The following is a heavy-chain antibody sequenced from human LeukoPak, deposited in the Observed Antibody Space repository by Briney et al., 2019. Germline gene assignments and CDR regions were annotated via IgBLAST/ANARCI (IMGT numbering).Heavy chain of an antibody. J-gene: IGHJ3*02. CDR3: ARGQVTVSAHDDAFYI. V-gene: IGHV3-21*01. CDR2: ISSSSRYI. Sequence: PGGSLRLSCAASGFTFRSYSMNWVRQAPGKGLEWVSYISSSSRYISYADSVKGRFTICRDNAKNSLYVQMNSLRAEDTAVYYCARGQVTVSAHDDAFYIWGQGTMVTVSS. D-gene: IGHD5/OR15-5a*01. CDR1: GFTFRSYS.